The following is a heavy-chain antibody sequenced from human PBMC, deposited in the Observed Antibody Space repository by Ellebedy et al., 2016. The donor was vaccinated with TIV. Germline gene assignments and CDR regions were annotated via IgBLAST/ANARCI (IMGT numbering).Heavy chain of an antibody. D-gene: IGHD1-14*01. Sequence: GESLKISCAASGFTFSSYSMNWVRQAPGKGLEWVSYISNTGSIIEYAGSVKGRFTISRDNAKNSLYLQMSSLRDEDTAVYYFATERRSNGLYYFYYWGQGTLVTVSS. CDR3: ATERRSNGLYYFYY. CDR2: ISNTGSII. J-gene: IGHJ4*02. V-gene: IGHV3-48*02. CDR1: GFTFSSYS.